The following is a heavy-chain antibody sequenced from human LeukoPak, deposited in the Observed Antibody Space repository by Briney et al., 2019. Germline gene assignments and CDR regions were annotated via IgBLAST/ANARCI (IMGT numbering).Heavy chain of an antibody. CDR1: GDSVSGNSVT. CDR2: TYYRSTWYN. V-gene: IGHV6-1*01. D-gene: IGHD2-2*01. CDR3: ARRLTQYDCFDP. J-gene: IGHJ5*02. Sequence: SQTLSLTCAISGDSVSGNSVTWNWIRQSPSRGLEWLGRTYYRSTWYNDYAVSVRGRITVNPDTSKNQFSLHLNSVTPEDTAVYYCARRLTQYDCFDPWGQRILVTVSS.